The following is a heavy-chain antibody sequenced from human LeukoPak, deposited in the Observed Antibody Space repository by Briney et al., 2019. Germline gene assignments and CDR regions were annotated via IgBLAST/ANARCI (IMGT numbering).Heavy chain of an antibody. D-gene: IGHD2-15*01. Sequence: SETLSLTCTVSGGPISSYYWSWIRQPPGKGLERIGYIYYSGSSNYNPSLKSRVTISVDTSKNQFSLKLSSVTAADTDVYYCAGSGGSGAFAYWGQGTLVTVS. CDR3: AGSGGSGAFAY. CDR1: GGPISSYY. J-gene: IGHJ4*02. V-gene: IGHV4-59*08. CDR2: IYYSGSS.